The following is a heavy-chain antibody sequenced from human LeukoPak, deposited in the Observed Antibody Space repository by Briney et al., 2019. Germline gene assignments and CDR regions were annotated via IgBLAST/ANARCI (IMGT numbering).Heavy chain of an antibody. J-gene: IGHJ6*03. CDR2: IFPIFGTT. Sequence: GSSVKVSCKASGDTFSNYAINWVRQAPGQGLEWMGRIFPIFGTTNYAQKYQGRVTITMDESTSTAYMELSRLRSEDTAVYYCARAEVVVETTSNLHYSYYMDVWGKGTTVTVSS. CDR3: ARAEVVVETTSNLHYSYYMDV. D-gene: IGHD2-2*01. CDR1: GDTFSNYA. V-gene: IGHV1-69*05.